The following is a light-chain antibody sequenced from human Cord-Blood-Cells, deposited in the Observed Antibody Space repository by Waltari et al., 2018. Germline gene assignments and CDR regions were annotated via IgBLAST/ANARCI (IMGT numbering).Light chain of an antibody. CDR2: GAS. J-gene: IGKJ1*01. CDR3: QQYNNWPPGT. Sequence: EIVMTPSPATLSVSPGERAPPSCRASQSVSSNLAWYQQKPGQAPRLLIYGASNRATGIPARFSGSGSGTEFTLTISSLQSEDFAVYYCQQYNNWPPGTFGQGTKVEIK. CDR1: QSVSSN. V-gene: IGKV3-15*01.